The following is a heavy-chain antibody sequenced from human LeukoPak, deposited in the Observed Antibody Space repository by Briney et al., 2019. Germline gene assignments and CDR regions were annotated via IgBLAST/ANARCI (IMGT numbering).Heavy chain of an antibody. Sequence: SETLSLTCSVSGVSIRTSTYYWGWIRQPPGKGLEWIGSIYYSGSTYYNPSLKSRVTISVDTSKNQFSLKLSSVTAADTAVYYCARLIKYSSSWSWGQGALVTVTS. CDR2: IYYSGST. D-gene: IGHD6-13*01. V-gene: IGHV4-39*01. CDR3: ARLIKYSSSWS. J-gene: IGHJ4*02. CDR1: GVSIRTSTYY.